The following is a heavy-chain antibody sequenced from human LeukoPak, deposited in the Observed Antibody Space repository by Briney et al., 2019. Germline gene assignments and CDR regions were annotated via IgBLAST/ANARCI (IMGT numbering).Heavy chain of an antibody. CDR2: INHSGST. CDR3: ARGSYCGGDCYPRPFDY. CDR1: GGSFSGYY. Sequence: SETLSLTCAVYGGSFSGYYWSWIRQPPGKGLEWIGEINHSGSTNYNPSLKSRVTISVDTSKNQFSLKLSPVTAADTAVYYCARGSYCGGDCYPRPFDYWGQGTLVTVSS. V-gene: IGHV4-34*01. J-gene: IGHJ4*02. D-gene: IGHD2-21*02.